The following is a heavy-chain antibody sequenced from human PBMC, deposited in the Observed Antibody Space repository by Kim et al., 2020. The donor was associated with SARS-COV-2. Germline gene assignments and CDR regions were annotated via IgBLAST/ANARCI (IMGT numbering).Heavy chain of an antibody. D-gene: IGHD3-3*01. CDR3: LSGNVGVPFGL. J-gene: IGHJ4*02. Sequence: GGSLRLSCAASGFTFDNYGMSWVRQAPGKGLEWVAGINRNSGSTGYADSVQGRGTISIDNAKTSLTLQMHSLSPKDTALYDYLSGNVGVPFGLGGQGTRV. V-gene: IGHV3-20*01. CDR2: INRNSGST. CDR1: GFTFDNYG.